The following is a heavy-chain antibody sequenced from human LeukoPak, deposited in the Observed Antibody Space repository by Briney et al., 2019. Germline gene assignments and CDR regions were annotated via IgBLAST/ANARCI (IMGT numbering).Heavy chain of an antibody. CDR1: GGSISSGSYY. V-gene: IGHV4-61*02. Sequence: SQTLSLTCAVSGGSISSGSYYWSWIRQPAGTGLEWIGRIYTSGSTNYNPSLKSRVTISVDTSKNQFSLKLNSVTAADTAVYYCARAARAFDYWGQGILVTVSS. CDR2: IYTSGST. CDR3: ARAARAFDY. J-gene: IGHJ4*02.